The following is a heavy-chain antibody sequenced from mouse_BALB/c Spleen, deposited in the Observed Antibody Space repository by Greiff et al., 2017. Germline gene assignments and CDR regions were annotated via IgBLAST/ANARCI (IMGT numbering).Heavy chain of an antibody. J-gene: IGHJ1*01. CDR3: ASNYDWYFDV. V-gene: IGHV1-66*01. CDR2: IYPGDGDT. D-gene: IGHD2-1*01. Sequence: QVQLKQSGPELVKPGASVKISCKASGYSFTSYYIHWVKQRPGQGLEWIGQIYPGDGDTNYNAKFKGKATLTADKSSSTAYMQLSSLTSEDSAVYFCASNYDWYFDVWGAGTTVTVSS. CDR1: GYSFTSYY.